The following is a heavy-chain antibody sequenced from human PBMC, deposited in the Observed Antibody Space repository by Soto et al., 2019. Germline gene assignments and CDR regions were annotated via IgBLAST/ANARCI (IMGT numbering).Heavy chain of an antibody. Sequence: EPQLVDSGGGLVQPGGSLRLSCVASGFTFTNAWINWVRQAPGKGLEWVGRIASEAGGGAAEYAAPIKDRFVLSRDASINTVFLQMNSLKTDDTAVYYCVDYWHGMDVWGHGTTVTVSS. D-gene: IGHD2-8*02. CDR3: VDYWHGMDV. V-gene: IGHV3-15*07. J-gene: IGHJ6*02. CDR1: GFTFTNAW. CDR2: IASEAGGGAA.